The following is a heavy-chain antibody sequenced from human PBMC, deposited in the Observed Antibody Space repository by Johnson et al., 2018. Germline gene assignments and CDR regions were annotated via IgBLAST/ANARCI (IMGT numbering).Heavy chain of an antibody. V-gene: IGHV3-9*01. CDR1: GFTFDDYA. J-gene: IGHJ1*01. CDR3: ARDAGSGWGEYFQH. CDR2: ISWNSGSI. D-gene: IGHD6-19*01. Sequence: VQLVQSGGGLVQPGRSLRLSCAASGFTFDDYAMHWVRQAPGKGLEWVSGISWNSGSIGYADSVKGRFTISRDNAKNSLYLQMNSLRGEDTAVYYCARDAGSGWGEYFQHWGQGTRVTVSS.